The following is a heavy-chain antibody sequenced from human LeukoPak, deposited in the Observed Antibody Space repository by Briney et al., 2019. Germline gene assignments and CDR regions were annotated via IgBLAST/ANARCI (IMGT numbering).Heavy chain of an antibody. Sequence: GSLRLSCAASGFTFSSYWMHWVRQTPEKGLVWVSRPKSDGSSTSYADSVKGRFTISRDNAKNTLYLHMNSLRAEDTAVYYCARCWDITGYYSFPLDYWGQGTLVTVSS. D-gene: IGHD3-22*01. J-gene: IGHJ4*02. CDR1: GFTFSSYW. V-gene: IGHV3-74*01. CDR3: ARCWDITGYYSFPLDY. CDR2: PKSDGSST.